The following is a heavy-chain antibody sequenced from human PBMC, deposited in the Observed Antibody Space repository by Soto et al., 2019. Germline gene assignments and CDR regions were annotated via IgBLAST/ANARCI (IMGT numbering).Heavy chain of an antibody. V-gene: IGHV1-2*02. Sequence: ASVKVSCKASGYTFTGYYMHWVRQAPGQGLEWMGWINPNSGGTNYAQKFQGRVTMTRDTSISTAYMELSRLRSDDTAVYYCARDTHDSSCYKVGYWAQATLVTVSS. J-gene: IGHJ4*01. CDR2: INPNSGGT. D-gene: IGHD3-22*01. CDR3: ARDTHDSSCYKVGY. CDR1: GYTFTGYY.